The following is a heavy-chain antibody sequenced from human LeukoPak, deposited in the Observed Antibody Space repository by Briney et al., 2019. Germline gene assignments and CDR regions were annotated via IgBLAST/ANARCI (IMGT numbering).Heavy chain of an antibody. CDR2: IIPIFGTA. Sequence: EASVKVSCKASGGTFSSYAISWVRQAPGQGLEWMGGIIPIFGTANYAQKFQGRVTITADESTSTAYMELSSLRSKDTAVYYCARVAGTMVFDYWGQGTLVTVSS. D-gene: IGHD6-19*01. CDR3: ARVAGTMVFDY. CDR1: GGTFSSYA. J-gene: IGHJ4*02. V-gene: IGHV1-69*13.